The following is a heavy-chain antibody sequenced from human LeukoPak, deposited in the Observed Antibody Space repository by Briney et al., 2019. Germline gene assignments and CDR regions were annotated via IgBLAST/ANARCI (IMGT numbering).Heavy chain of an antibody. CDR2: IYSGGST. CDR3: ARVVADYLFFDY. J-gene: IGHJ4*02. Sequence: GGSLRLSCVASGFTFSRFAMSWVRQAPGKGLEWVSVIYSGGSTYYADSVKGRFTISRDNSKNTLYLQMNSLRAEDTAVYYCARVVADYLFFDYWDQGTLVTVSS. D-gene: IGHD2-15*01. CDR1: GFTFSRFA. V-gene: IGHV3-53*01.